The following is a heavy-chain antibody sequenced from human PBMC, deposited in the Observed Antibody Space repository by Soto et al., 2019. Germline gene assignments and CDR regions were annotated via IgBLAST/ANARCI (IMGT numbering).Heavy chain of an antibody. CDR1: GYSFTSYW. D-gene: IGHD2-2*01. Sequence: PXESLNLSWTCVGYSFTSYWIGWVRQMPGKGLEWMGIIYPGDSDTRYSPSFQGQVTISADKSITTAYLQWSSLKASDTAMYYCARGYCTTTICDPWFDPWGQGTLVTVSS. CDR2: IYPGDSDT. J-gene: IGHJ5*02. V-gene: IGHV5-51*01. CDR3: ARGYCTTTICDPWFDP.